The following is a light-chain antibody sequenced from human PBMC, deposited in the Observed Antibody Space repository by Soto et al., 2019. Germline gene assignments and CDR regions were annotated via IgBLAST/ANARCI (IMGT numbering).Light chain of an antibody. J-gene: IGKJ3*01. Sequence: DIQMTQSPSSLSASVGDRVTITCRASQSISSYLNWYQQKPGKAPNLLIYAASSLQSGVPSKFSGSGSGTEFTLTISSLQPEDFATYSCQQSYSSPFTFGPGTNVDIK. CDR1: QSISSY. CDR2: AAS. V-gene: IGKV1-39*01. CDR3: QQSYSSPFT.